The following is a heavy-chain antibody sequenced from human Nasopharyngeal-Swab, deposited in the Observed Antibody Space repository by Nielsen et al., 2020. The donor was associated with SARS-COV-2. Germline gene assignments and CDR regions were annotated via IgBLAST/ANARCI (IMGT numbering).Heavy chain of an antibody. J-gene: IGHJ6*03. CDR1: GGSVSSGNYY. Sequence: SETLSLTCTVSGGSVSSGNYYWSWIRQPPGKGLEWIGYIYYSGSTNYNPSLKSRVTISVDTSKNQFSLKLSSVTAADTAVYYCARDPQYVTAVAGVLLPYYYYYSYMDVWGKGTTVTVSS. CDR2: IYYSGST. D-gene: IGHD6-19*01. CDR3: ARDPQYVTAVAGVLLPYYYYYSYMDV. V-gene: IGHV4-61*01.